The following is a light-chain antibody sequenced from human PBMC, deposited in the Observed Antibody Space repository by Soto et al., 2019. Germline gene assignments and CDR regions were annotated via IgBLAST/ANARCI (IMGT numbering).Light chain of an antibody. CDR3: QQYDNLPHT. CDR1: EDISNY. V-gene: IGKV1-33*01. J-gene: IGKJ2*01. Sequence: DIPMTQSPSSLSASVGDRVTITCQASEDISNYLNWYQHKPGKAPKLLIYDASNLETGIPSRFSGSGSGTDFTFTTSSLRPEYIATYYCQQYDNLPHTLGHGTKPEIK. CDR2: DAS.